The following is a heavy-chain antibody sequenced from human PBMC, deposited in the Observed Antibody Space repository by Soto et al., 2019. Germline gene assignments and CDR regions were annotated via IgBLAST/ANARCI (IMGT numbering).Heavy chain of an antibody. CDR3: ARGLVGAKAVDV. J-gene: IGHJ6*02. CDR2: ISSSSSYI. CDR1: GFTFSSYS. D-gene: IGHD1-26*01. V-gene: IGHV3-21*01. Sequence: EVQLVESGGGLVKPGGSLRLSCAASGFTFSSYSMNWVRQAPGKGLEWVSSISSSSSYIYYADSVKGRFTISRDNAKKSLYLQMNSLRAEDTAVYYCARGLVGAKAVDVGGQGTTVTVSS.